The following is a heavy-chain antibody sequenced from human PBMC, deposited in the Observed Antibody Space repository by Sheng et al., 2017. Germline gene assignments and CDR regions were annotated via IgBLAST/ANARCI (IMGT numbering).Heavy chain of an antibody. CDR3: ARLRDGYNLDY. D-gene: IGHD5-12*01. J-gene: IGHJ4*02. CDR2: IYYSGST. Sequence: QVQLQESGPGLGEAFGDPWSPHLHCLWWLRQQCSYYWSWIRQPPGKGLEWIGYIYYSGSTNLQPLPQESSHHISRHVQKNQFSLKLSSVTAADTAVYYCARLRDGYNLDYWGQGTLVTVSS. CDR1: WLRQQCSYY. V-gene: IGHV4-61*01.